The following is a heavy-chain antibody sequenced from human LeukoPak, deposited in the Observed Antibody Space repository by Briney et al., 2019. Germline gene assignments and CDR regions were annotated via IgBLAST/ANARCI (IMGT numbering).Heavy chain of an antibody. CDR1: GFTFSGYW. CDR3: AKESVWFGDVLGGLDV. Sequence: GGSLRLSCAASGFTFSGYWMSWVRQAPGKGLEWVANIKQDGSEKYYVDSVKGRFTISRDNAKNTLSLQMNALRTEDTAVYYCAKESVWFGDVLGGLDVWGQGTTVIVSS. D-gene: IGHD3-10*01. CDR2: IKQDGSEK. V-gene: IGHV3-7*01. J-gene: IGHJ6*02.